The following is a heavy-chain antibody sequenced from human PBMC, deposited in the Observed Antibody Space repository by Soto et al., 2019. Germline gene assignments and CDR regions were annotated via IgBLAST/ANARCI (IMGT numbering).Heavy chain of an antibody. D-gene: IGHD2-21*02. CDR3: AREKTAWPLAYGLEV. J-gene: IGHJ6*02. CDR1: GGSMSRGGQS. CDR2: IYCTGST. V-gene: IGHV4-30-2*01. Sequence: PSETLSLTCAVSGGSMSRGGQSWSWIRQPPGKGLEWIGFIYCTGSTYYNPSLKSRVTLSVDRSKNQFSLNLTSVTAADTAMYYCAREKTAWPLAYGLEVWGQGTTVTVSS.